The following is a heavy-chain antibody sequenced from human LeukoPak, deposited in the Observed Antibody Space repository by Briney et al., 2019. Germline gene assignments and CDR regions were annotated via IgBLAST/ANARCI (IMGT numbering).Heavy chain of an antibody. D-gene: IGHD3-22*01. V-gene: IGHV3-7*01. CDR3: ARGGYYYDSSGYYDY. J-gene: IGHJ4*02. CDR2: IKQDGSEN. Sequence: PGGSLRLSCAASGFTVSSNYMSWVRQAPGKGLEWVANIKQDGSENYYVDSVKGRFTISRDKAKNSLYLQMNSLRAEDTAVYYCARGGYYYDSSGYYDYWGQGTLVTVSS. CDR1: GFTVSSNY.